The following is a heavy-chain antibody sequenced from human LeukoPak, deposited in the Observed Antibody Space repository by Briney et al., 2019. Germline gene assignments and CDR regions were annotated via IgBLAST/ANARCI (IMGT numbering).Heavy chain of an antibody. CDR2: IYSGGST. CDR3: ARDRHRSSGWSFGY. J-gene: IGHJ4*02. D-gene: IGHD6-19*01. Sequence: PGGSLRLSCAASGLTVSSNYMSWVRQAPGKGLEWGSVIYSGGSTYYADSVKGRFTISRDNSKNTLYLQMNSLRAEDTAVYYCARDRHRSSGWSFGYWGQGTLVTVSS. CDR1: GLTVSSNY. V-gene: IGHV3-53*01.